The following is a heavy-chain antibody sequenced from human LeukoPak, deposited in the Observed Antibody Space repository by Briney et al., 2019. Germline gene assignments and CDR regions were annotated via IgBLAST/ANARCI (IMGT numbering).Heavy chain of an antibody. CDR1: GYSFSGFW. V-gene: IGHV5-51*01. D-gene: IGHD1-26*01. CDR3: TKSIVGATGACRH. CDR2: IYPGDSDI. Sequence: GESLQISCKGSGYSFSGFWIAWVRQRPGKGLEWVGTIYPGDSDIRYSPSFQGQVSMSADKSISTAYLQWSSLKASNTATYYCTKSIVGATGACRHWGQGTRVTVSS. J-gene: IGHJ4*02.